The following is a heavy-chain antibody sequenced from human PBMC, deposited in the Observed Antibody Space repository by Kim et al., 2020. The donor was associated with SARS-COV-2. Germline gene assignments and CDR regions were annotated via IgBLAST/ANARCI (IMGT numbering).Heavy chain of an antibody. V-gene: IGHV3-74*01. CDR1: GFTFSSYW. CDR3: ASRFGVVIIGYY. Sequence: GGSLRLSCAASGFTFSSYWMHWVRQAPGKGLVWVSRINSDGSSTSYADSVKGRFTISRDNAKNTLYLQMNSLRAEDTAVYYCASRFGVVIIGYYWGQGTLVTVSS. D-gene: IGHD3-3*01. J-gene: IGHJ4*02. CDR2: INSDGSST.